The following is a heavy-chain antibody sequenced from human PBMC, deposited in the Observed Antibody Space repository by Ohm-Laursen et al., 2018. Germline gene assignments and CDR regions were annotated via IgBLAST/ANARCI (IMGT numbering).Heavy chain of an antibody. CDR2: ISSSSSYI. D-gene: IGHD6-6*01. J-gene: IGHJ6*02. Sequence: SLRLSCAASGFTFSSYSMNWVRQALGKGLEWVSSISSSSSYIYYADSVKGRFTISRDNAKNSLYLQMNSLRAEDTAVYYCASDSSSSFFRNYYYGMDVWGQGTTVTVSS. V-gene: IGHV3-21*01. CDR1: GFTFSSYS. CDR3: ASDSSSSFFRNYYYGMDV.